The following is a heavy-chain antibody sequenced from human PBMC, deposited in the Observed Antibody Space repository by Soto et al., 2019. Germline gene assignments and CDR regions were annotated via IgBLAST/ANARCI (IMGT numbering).Heavy chain of an antibody. J-gene: IGHJ4*02. CDR1: GGAFSSYT. V-gene: IGHV1-69*06. CDR3: SGDAIAAAGTND. CDR2: IIPIFGTA. Sequence: QVQLVQSGTEVKKHGSSVKVSCKASGGAFSSYTINWVRQAPGQGLEWMGGIIPIFGTANYAQKLQGRVTITADTSTNTAFMELNSLRYNDTAVYYCSGDAIAAAGTNDWGQGPLVTVSS. D-gene: IGHD6-13*01.